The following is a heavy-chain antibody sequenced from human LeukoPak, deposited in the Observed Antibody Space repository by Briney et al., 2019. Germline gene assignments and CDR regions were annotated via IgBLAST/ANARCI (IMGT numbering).Heavy chain of an antibody. Sequence: GGSLRLSCAASGFTPSSYAMSWVRQAPGKGLEWVSAISGSGGRTYYADSVKGRFTISRDNSKNTLYLQMNSLRADDTAVYYCAKEAQYSYAPDWGQGTLVTVSS. CDR3: AKEAQYSYAPD. V-gene: IGHV3-23*01. D-gene: IGHD5-18*01. CDR1: GFTPSSYA. J-gene: IGHJ4*02. CDR2: ISGSGGRT.